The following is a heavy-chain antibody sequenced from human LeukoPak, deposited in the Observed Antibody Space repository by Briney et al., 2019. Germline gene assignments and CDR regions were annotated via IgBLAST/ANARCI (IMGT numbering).Heavy chain of an antibody. V-gene: IGHV4-59*08. D-gene: IGHD5-18*01. CDR1: SGSMNSYY. Sequence: SETLSLTCTVSSGSMNSYYWSWIRPPPGKGLEWIGYIYYSGNTNYNPSLKSRVTISVDTSKNQFSLKLSSVTAADTAVYYCARLRYSNIGYSSPIDYWGQGTLVTVSS. CDR3: ARLRYSNIGYSSPIDY. CDR2: IYYSGNT. J-gene: IGHJ4*02.